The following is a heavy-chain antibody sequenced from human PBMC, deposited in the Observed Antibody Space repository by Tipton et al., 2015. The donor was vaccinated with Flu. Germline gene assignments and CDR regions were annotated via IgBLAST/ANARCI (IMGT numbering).Heavy chain of an antibody. CDR2: LYHSGSS. V-gene: IGHV4-39*07. J-gene: IGHJ5*02. D-gene: IGHD2/OR15-2a*01. CDR1: GGSISSSNYF. Sequence: TLSLTCSVSGGSISSSNYFWVWVRQPPGKGLEWIGGLYHSGSSQFNPSLKSRLTLSVDTSKNQFSLKLSSVTAADTAIYYCTLYSTPCGWFDPWGQGTLVTVTS. CDR3: TLYSTPCGWFDP.